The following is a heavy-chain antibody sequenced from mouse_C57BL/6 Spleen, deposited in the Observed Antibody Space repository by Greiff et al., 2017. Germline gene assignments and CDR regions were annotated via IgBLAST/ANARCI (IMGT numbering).Heavy chain of an antibody. Sequence: EVQLVESGGGLVKPGGSLKLSCAASGFTFSDYGMHWVRQAPEMGLEWVAYISSGSSTIYYADTVKGRFTISRDNAKNTLFLQMTSLRSEDTAMYYCAREQPEDYWGQGTTLTVSS. D-gene: IGHD3-1*01. CDR2: ISSGSSTI. V-gene: IGHV5-17*01. CDR1: GFTFSDYG. J-gene: IGHJ2*01. CDR3: AREQPEDY.